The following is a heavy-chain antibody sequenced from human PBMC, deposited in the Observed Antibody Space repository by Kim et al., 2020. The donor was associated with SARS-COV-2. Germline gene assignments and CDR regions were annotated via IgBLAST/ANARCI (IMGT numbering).Heavy chain of an antibody. V-gene: IGHV3-11*06. J-gene: IGHJ6*02. CDR3: ARDGAAAGSRGADYYYYGMDV. D-gene: IGHD6-13*01. CDR2: ISSSSSYT. CDR1: GFTFSDYY. Sequence: GGSLRLSCAASGFTFSDYYMSWIRQAPGKGLEWVSYISSSSSYTNYADSVKGRFTISRDNAKNSLYLQMNSLRAEDTAVYYCARDGAAAGSRGADYYYYGMDVWGQGTTVTVSS.